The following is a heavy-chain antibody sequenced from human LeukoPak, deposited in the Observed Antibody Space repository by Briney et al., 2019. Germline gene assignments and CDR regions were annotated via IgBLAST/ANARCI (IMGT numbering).Heavy chain of an antibody. CDR2: ISSSSSYI. D-gene: IGHD2-2*01. CDR3: ARGDIVVVPAVPFDY. CDR1: GFTFSSYS. J-gene: IGHJ4*02. Sequence: GGSLGLSCAASGFTFSSYSMNWVRQAPGKGLEWVSSISSSSSYIYYADSVKGRFTISRDNAKNSLYLQMNSLRAEDTAVYYCARGDIVVVPAVPFDYWGQGTLVTVSS. V-gene: IGHV3-21*01.